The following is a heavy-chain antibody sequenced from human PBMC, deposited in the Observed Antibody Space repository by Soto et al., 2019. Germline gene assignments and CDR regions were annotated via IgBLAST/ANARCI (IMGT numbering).Heavy chain of an antibody. CDR2: IIPIFGTA. V-gene: IGHV1-69*13. D-gene: IGHD3-9*01. CDR1: GGTFSSYA. CDR3: AGGITIFLAPGYYYGMDV. J-gene: IGHJ6*02. Sequence: ASVKVSCKASGGTFSSYAISWVRQAPGQGLEWMGGIIPIFGTANYAQKFQGRVTITADESTSTAYMELSSLRSEDTAVYYCAGGITIFLAPGYYYGMDVWGQGTTVTVSS.